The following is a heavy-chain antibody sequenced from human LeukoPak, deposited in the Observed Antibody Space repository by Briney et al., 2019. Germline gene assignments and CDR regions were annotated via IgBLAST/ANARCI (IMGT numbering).Heavy chain of an antibody. V-gene: IGHV1-2*02. Sequence: ASVKVSCKTSGYTFTSYYIHWLRQAPGQRFEWMGWSDPNSGGTNYAQKFQGRVTMTRDTSISTAYMELSRLRSDDTAVYYCARGWDIVLADAFDIWGQGTMVTVSS. CDR2: SDPNSGGT. CDR1: GYTFTSYY. J-gene: IGHJ3*02. D-gene: IGHD2-8*01. CDR3: ARGWDIVLADAFDI.